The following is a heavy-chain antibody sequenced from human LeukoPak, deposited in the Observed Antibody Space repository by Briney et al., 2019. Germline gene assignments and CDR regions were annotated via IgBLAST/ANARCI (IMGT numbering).Heavy chain of an antibody. V-gene: IGHV3-9*01. CDR1: GFAFDDSA. D-gene: IGHD5-24*01. CDR3: ARDALDGYNPEFFDY. J-gene: IGHJ4*02. Sequence: GGSLRLSCAASGFAFDDSAMHWVRQAPGKGLEWVSGIKSDGVTMGYAASVRGRFTISRDNSKNTLHLQMNSLRAEDTAVYYCARDALDGYNPEFFDYWGQGTLVTVSS. CDR2: IKSDGVTM.